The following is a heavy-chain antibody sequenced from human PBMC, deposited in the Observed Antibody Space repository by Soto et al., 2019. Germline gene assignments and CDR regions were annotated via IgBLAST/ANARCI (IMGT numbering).Heavy chain of an antibody. D-gene: IGHD3-22*01. CDR3: VKGEYYYDSSGYYPFDY. Sequence: GGSLRLSCSASGFTFSSYAMHWVRQAPGKGLEYVSSISTNGGSTHYADSVKGRFTISRDNSKNKQFLQMSSLRADDTAVYYCVKGEYYYDSSGYYPFDYWGQGT. CDR1: GFTFSSYA. J-gene: IGHJ4*02. V-gene: IGHV3-64D*06. CDR2: ISTNGGST.